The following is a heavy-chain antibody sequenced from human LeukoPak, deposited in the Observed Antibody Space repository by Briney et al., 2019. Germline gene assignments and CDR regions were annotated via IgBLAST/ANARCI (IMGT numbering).Heavy chain of an antibody. V-gene: IGHV1-69*13. CDR1: GGIFSSYA. CDR2: IIPIFGTA. J-gene: IGHJ6*03. Sequence: SVKVSCKASGGIFSSYAISWVRQAPGQGLEWMGGIIPIFGTANYAQKFQGRVTITADESTSTAYMELSSLRSEDTAVYYCARDRPYNWNDFVHYYYMDVWGKGTTVTVSS. D-gene: IGHD1-20*01. CDR3: ARDRPYNWNDFVHYYYMDV.